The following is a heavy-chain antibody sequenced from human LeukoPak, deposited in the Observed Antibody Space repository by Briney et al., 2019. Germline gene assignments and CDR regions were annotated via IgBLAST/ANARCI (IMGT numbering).Heavy chain of an antibody. V-gene: IGHV3-23*01. CDR2: LSGRGAGS. CDR3: AKAEDTTLTPPYYFDY. CDR1: GFTLSNYA. Sequence: PGGSLRLSCAASGFTLSNYAMNWVRQTPGKGLEWVSALSGRGAGSYYADSVKGRFTISRDDSKNTLYLQMASLRAEDTAIYYCAKAEDTTLTPPYYFDYWGQGTLVSVSS. D-gene: IGHD4-17*01. J-gene: IGHJ4*02.